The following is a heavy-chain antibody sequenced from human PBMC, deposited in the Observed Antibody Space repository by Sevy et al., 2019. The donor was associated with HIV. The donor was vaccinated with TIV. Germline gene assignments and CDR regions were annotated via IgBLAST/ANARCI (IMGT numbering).Heavy chain of an antibody. CDR1: GFTFSTYW. J-gene: IGHJ5*02. Sequence: GGSLRLSCAASGFTFSTYWMSWVRQAPGKGLEWVANIKQDGTEKFNVDSVKGRFTISRVNAKNSLYLQMNSLRAEDTAVYYCARSGYDPSGYYYGNWFDPWGQGTLVTVSS. CDR3: ARSGYDPSGYYYGNWFDP. CDR2: IKQDGTEK. V-gene: IGHV3-7*01. D-gene: IGHD3-22*01.